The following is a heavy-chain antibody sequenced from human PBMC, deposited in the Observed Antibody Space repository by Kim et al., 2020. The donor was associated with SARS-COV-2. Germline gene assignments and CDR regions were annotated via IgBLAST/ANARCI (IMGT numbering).Heavy chain of an antibody. D-gene: IGHD5-12*01. Sequence: SETLSLTCTVSGGSISSYYWSWIRQPPGKGLEWIGYIYYSGSTNYNPSPKSRVTISVDTSKNQFPLKLSSVTAADAAVYYCARGLWSGYDVWGQGTTVTVYS. CDR1: GGSISSYY. CDR2: IYYSGST. CDR3: ARGLWSGYDV. J-gene: IGHJ6*02. V-gene: IGHV4-59*13.